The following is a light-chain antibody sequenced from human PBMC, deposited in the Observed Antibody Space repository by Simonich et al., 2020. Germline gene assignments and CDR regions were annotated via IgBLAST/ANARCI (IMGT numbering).Light chain of an antibody. J-gene: IGLJ3*02. CDR3: QSYDSSNRV. V-gene: IGLV6-57*03. CDR2: EDN. Sequence: NFMLTQPHSVSESPGKTVTISCTRSSGSIASNYVQWDQQRPGSAPTTVIYEDNQRPSGVPALFSGSIDSSSNSASLTISGLKTEDEADYYCQSYDSSNRVFGGGTKLTVL. CDR1: SGSIASNY.